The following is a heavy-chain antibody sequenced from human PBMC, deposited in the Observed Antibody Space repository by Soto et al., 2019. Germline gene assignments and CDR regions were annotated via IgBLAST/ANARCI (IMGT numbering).Heavy chain of an antibody. J-gene: IGHJ6*03. D-gene: IGHD3-3*01. V-gene: IGHV3-23*01. CDR1: GFTFSSYA. CDR2: ISGSGGST. Sequence: EVQLLESGGGLVQPGGSLRLSCAASGFTFSSYAMSWVRQAPGKGLEWVSAISGSGGSTYYADSVKGRFTISRDNSKNTLYLQMNSLRAEDTAVYYCAKDAERPNSELRFLEWLRQELLVHYYMDVWGKGTTVTVSS. CDR3: AKDAERPNSELRFLEWLRQELLVHYYMDV.